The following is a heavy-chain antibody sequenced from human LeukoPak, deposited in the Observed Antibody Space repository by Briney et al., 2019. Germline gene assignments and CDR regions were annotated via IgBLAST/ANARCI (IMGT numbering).Heavy chain of an antibody. J-gene: IGHJ4*02. CDR3: ARGDNYYDSSGQGFYFDY. V-gene: IGHV3-30-3*01. Sequence: GGSLRLSCAASGFTFSGYAMPWVRQAPGKGLEWVAVISYDGSNRYYADSVKGRFTISRDNSKNTLYLQMNSLRAEDTAVYYCARGDNYYDSSGQGFYFDYWGQGTLVTVSS. CDR1: GFTFSGYA. CDR2: ISYDGSNR. D-gene: IGHD3-22*01.